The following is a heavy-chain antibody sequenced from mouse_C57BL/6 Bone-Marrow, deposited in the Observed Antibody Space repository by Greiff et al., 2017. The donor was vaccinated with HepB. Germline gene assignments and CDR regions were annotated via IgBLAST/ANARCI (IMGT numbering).Heavy chain of an antibody. Sequence: EVKLMESGGGLVQPKGSLKLSCAASGFSFNTYAMNWVRQAPGTGLEWVARIRSKSNNYATYYADSVKDRFTISRDDSESMLYLQMNNLKTEDTAMYYCVRHGGLRRGFDYWGQGTTLTVSS. J-gene: IGHJ2*01. CDR3: VRHGGLRRGFDY. CDR1: GFSFNTYA. D-gene: IGHD2-4*01. V-gene: IGHV10-1*01. CDR2: IRSKSNNYAT.